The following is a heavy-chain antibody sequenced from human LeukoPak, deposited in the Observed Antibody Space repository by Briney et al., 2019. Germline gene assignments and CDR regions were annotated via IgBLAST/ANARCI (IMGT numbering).Heavy chain of an antibody. CDR1: GYTFTGYY. CDR2: INPNSGGT. D-gene: IGHD5-18*01. Sequence: ASVKVSCKASGYTFTGYYMHWVRQAPGQGLEWMGWINPNSGGTNYAQKFQGRVTMTRDTSISTAYMELSRLRSDDTAVYYCARDGVYSYGYWYFDLWGRGTLVTVSS. V-gene: IGHV1-2*02. J-gene: IGHJ2*01. CDR3: ARDGVYSYGYWYFDL.